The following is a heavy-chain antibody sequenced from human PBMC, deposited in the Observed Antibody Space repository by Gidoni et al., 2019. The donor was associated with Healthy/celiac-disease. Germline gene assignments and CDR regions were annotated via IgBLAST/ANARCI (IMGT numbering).Heavy chain of an antibody. CDR3: AREPDYYYGMDV. CDR1: GFPFSSYG. V-gene: IGHV3-33*01. CDR2: IWYDGSNK. Sequence: QVQLVESGGGVVQPGRSLRLSCAASGFPFSSYGMHWVRQAPGKGLEWVAVIWYDGSNKYYADSVKGRFTISRDNSKNTLYLQMNSLRAEDTAVYYCAREPDYYYGMDVWGQGTTVTVSS. D-gene: IGHD2-2*01. J-gene: IGHJ6*02.